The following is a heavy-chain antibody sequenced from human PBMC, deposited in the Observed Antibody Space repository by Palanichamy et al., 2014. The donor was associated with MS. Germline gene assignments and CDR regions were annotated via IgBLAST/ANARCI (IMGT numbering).Heavy chain of an antibody. CDR3: ARLIRYFDY. D-gene: IGHD3-22*01. Sequence: QVQLQESGPGLVKPSETLSLTCTVSGGSISSYYWSWIRQPPGKGLEWIGYIYYSGSTNYNPSLKSRVTTSVDTSKNQFSLKLSSVTAADTAVYYCARLIRYFDYWGQGTLVTVSS. J-gene: IGHJ4*02. CDR2: IYYSGST. V-gene: IGHV4-59*01. CDR1: GGSISSYY.